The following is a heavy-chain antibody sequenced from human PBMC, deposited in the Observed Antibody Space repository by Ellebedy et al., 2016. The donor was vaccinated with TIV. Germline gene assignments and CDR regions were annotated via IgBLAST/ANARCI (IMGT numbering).Heavy chain of an antibody. D-gene: IGHD1-26*01. V-gene: IGHV3-53*01. CDR2: IYTVGST. CDR1: GFSVSSNY. J-gene: IGHJ6*02. CDR3: AKDNSGTYYYYGMDV. Sequence: GESLKISCAASGFSVSSNYVSWVRQAPGKGLEWVSYIYTVGSTYYADSVKGRFTISRDNSKNTLYLQLNSLRAENTAVYYCAKDNSGTYYYYGMDVWGQGTTVTVSS.